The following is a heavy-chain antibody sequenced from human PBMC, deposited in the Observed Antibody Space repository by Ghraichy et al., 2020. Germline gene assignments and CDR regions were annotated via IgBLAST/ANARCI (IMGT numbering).Heavy chain of an antibody. D-gene: IGHD6-13*01. CDR3: ASQQLPRLYYGMDV. CDR1: GGSISTYF. J-gene: IGHJ6*02. CDR2: IHYSGST. Sequence: SETQSLTCTVSGGSISTYFWSWVRQPPGKGLEWIGSIHYSGSTNYNPSLKSRVIISVDTSKNQFSLRLTSVTAADTAVYFCASQQLPRLYYGMDVWGQGTTVTVSS. V-gene: IGHV4-59*01.